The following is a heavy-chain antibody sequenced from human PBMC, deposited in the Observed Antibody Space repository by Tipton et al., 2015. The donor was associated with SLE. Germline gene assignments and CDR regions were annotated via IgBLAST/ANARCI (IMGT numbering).Heavy chain of an antibody. V-gene: IGHV3-53*05. CDR2: LYSGDST. Sequence: GSLRLSCAASGFSVVANYMNWIRQAPGKGLEWVSILYSGDSTNYADSVRGRFIISRDISMNTVFLQMNKLTPEDTAMYYCARERSDYGGTFDSWGQGTRVTVSS. CDR1: GFSVVANY. CDR3: ARERSDYGGTFDS. D-gene: IGHD4/OR15-4a*01. J-gene: IGHJ4*02.